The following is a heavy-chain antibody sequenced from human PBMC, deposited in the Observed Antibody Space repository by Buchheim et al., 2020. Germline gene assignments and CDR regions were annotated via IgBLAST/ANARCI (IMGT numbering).Heavy chain of an antibody. J-gene: IGHJ4*02. Sequence: EVQLVQSGGGLVQPGGSLRLSCAASGFTFSNLWMHWVRQVPGKGLVWVSTIISDGSSTSHADSVKGRFTISRDNAKNTWYLQMNSLRAEDTGVYYCATDHYDNSGDSSFDYWGQGTL. D-gene: IGHD3-22*01. CDR1: GFTFSNLW. V-gene: IGHV3-74*01. CDR3: ATDHYDNSGDSSFDY. CDR2: IISDGSST.